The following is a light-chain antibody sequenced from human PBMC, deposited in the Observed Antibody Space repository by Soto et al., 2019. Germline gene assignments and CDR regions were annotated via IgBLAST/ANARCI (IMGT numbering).Light chain of an antibody. CDR3: QQHNHWPIT. V-gene: IGKV3D-15*01. J-gene: IGKJ5*01. Sequence: EIVVTQSPATLSVSPGETASLSCRASQSAGNFLAWYQQKPGQAPRLLIYYISTRATGIPARFSGSGSGTEFTLTINSLQSEDSAVYYCQQHNHWPITFGQGTRLEIK. CDR2: YIS. CDR1: QSAGNF.